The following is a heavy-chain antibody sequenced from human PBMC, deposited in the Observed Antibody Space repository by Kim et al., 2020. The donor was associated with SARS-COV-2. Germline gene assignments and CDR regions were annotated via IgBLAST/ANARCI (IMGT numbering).Heavy chain of an antibody. CDR1: GGSVSSGSYY. CDR3: ARDLSGQQLVRGYNWFDP. V-gene: IGHV4-61*01. CDR2: IYYSGST. Sequence: SETLSLTCTVSGGSVSSGSYYWSWIRQPPGKGLEWIGYIYYSGSTNYNPSLKSRVTISVDTSKNQFSLKLSSVTAADTAVYYCARDLSGQQLVRGYNWFDPWGQGTLVTVSS. D-gene: IGHD6-13*01. J-gene: IGHJ5*02.